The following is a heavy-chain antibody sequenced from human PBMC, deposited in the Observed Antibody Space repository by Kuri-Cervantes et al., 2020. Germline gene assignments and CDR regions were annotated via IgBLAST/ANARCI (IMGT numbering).Heavy chain of an antibody. CDR1: GGSISSYY. J-gene: IGHJ4*02. CDR3: AREQAVAALLDY. D-gene: IGHD6-19*01. V-gene: IGHV4-59*12. CDR2: IYYSGST. Sequence: GSLRLSCTVSGGSISSYYWSWIRQPPGKGLEWIGYIYYSGSTYYNPSLKSRVTISVDTSKNQFSLKLSSVTAADTAVYYCAREQAVAALLDYWGQGTLVTVSS.